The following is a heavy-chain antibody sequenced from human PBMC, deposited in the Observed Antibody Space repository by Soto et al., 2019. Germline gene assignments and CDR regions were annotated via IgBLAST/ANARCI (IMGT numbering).Heavy chain of an antibody. D-gene: IGHD5-12*01. J-gene: IGHJ4*02. CDR2: ISYEGSNE. CDR1: GFIFSTYG. V-gene: IGHV3-30*18. CDR3: TKEDIVGKTWGYWES. Sequence: VQLVESGGGVVQPGGSLRLSCEASGFIFSTYGMHWVRQAPGKGLEWVAHISYEGSNEHYADSVKGRFTVSRDKAKKTPTLQLTSLRREDTAVYYWTKEDIVGKTWGYWESGGQGTLVTDAS.